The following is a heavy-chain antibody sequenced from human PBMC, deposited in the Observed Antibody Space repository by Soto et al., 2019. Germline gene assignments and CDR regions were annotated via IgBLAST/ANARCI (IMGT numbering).Heavy chain of an antibody. CDR1: CGSISSYY. CDR3: GRDFLYYDFPGSGNWGDP. V-gene: IGHV4-59*01. J-gene: IGHJ5*02. D-gene: IGHD3-3*01. CDR2: IYYSGST. Sequence: SETLSLTCTVSCGSISSYYWSWIRQPPGKGLEWIGYIYYSGSTNYNPSLKSRVTISVDTSKNQFSLKLSSVTAADTAVYYCGRDFLYYDFPGSGNWGDPWCQGTRGTV.